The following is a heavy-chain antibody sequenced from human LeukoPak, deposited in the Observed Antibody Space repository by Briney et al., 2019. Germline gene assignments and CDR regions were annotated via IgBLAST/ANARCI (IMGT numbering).Heavy chain of an antibody. V-gene: IGHV3-21*01. J-gene: IGHJ4*02. D-gene: IGHD2-2*01. CDR2: ISSSSSYI. CDR1: GFTFSSYS. CDR3: ATRPHCSSTSCYPIY. Sequence: PGGSLRLSCAASGFTFSSYSMNWVRQAPGKGLEWVSSISSSSSYIYYADSVKGRFTISRDNAKNSLYLQMNSLRAEDTAVYYCATRPHCSSTSCYPIYWGQGTLVTVSS.